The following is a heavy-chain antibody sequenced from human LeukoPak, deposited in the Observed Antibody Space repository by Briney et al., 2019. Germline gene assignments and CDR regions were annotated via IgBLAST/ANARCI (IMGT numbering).Heavy chain of an antibody. J-gene: IGHJ6*02. CDR1: GFTVSSNY. V-gene: IGHV3-53*01. CDR3: ARDRLAAAGMPEHHYYYYYGMDV. CDR2: IYSGGST. D-gene: IGHD6-13*01. Sequence: GGSLRLSCAASGFTVSSNYMSWVRQAPGKGLEWVSVIYSGGSTYYADSVKGRFTISRDNSKNTLYLQMNSLRAEDTAVYYCARDRLAAAGMPEHHYYYYYGMDVWGQGTTVTVSS.